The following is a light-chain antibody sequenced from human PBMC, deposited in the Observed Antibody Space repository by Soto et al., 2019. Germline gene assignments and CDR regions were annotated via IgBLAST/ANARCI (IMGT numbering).Light chain of an antibody. Sequence: QSALTQPASVSGSPGQSIAIYCTGTSSDVGAYNYVSWYQQHPGKAPKLMIYEVNKRPSGVSYRFSGSKSGNTASLTISGLQAEDEADYYYNSYPTSSTMIFGGGTQLTVL. CDR2: EVN. V-gene: IGLV2-14*01. CDR1: SSDVGAYNY. CDR3: NSYPTSSTMI. J-gene: IGLJ7*01.